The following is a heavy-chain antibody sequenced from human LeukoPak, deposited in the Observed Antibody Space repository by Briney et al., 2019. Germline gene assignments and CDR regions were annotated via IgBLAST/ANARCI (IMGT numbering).Heavy chain of an antibody. V-gene: IGHV1-2*02. D-gene: IGHD6-13*01. J-gene: IGHJ4*02. CDR2: INTNNGGT. Sequence: ASVKVSCKASGYTFTGHYMHWLRQAPGQGLEWMGWINTNNGGTNYAQKFQGRVTMTRDTSISTAYMELSRLRSDDTAVYYCARGKRQEYSSSWYGDYWGQGTLVTVSS. CDR1: GYTFTGHY. CDR3: ARGKRQEYSSSWYGDY.